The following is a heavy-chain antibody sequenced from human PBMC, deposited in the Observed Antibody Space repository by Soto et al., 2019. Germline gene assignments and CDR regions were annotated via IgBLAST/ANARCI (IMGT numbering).Heavy chain of an antibody. CDR1: GFTFSSYG. D-gene: IGHD6-13*01. Sequence: GGSLRLSCAASGFTFSSYGMHWVRQAPGKGLEWVAVIWYDGSNKYYADSVKGRFTISRDNSKNTLYLQMNSLRAEDTAVYYCARDRQPRSYYYYGMDVWGQGTTVTVSS. CDR3: ARDRQPRSYYYYGMDV. CDR2: IWYDGSNK. J-gene: IGHJ6*02. V-gene: IGHV3-33*01.